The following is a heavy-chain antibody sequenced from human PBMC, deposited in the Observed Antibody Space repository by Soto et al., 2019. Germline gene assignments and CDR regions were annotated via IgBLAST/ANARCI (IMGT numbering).Heavy chain of an antibody. Sequence: SETLSLTCTVSGVSISGYYGSWIPQPPGKGPESIGYTYHTGSTTYNPSPKSRPTITTATSKQQFSLKLSCVTAAATAVYYCARRYGKNAFDTWAPGTMVTASS. V-gene: IGHV4-59*01. CDR3: ARRYGKNAFDT. J-gene: IGHJ3*02. CDR1: GVSISGYY. CDR2: TYHTGST. D-gene: IGHD5-18*01.